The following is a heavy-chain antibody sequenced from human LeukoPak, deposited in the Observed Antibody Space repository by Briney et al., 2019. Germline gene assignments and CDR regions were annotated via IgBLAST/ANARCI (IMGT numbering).Heavy chain of an antibody. CDR2: IRYDGSNK. Sequence: GGFLRLSCAASGFTFSSYGMHWVRQAPGKGLEWVAFIRYDGSNKYYADSVKGRFTISRDNSKNTLYLRMNSLRAEDTAVYYCAKDHFTIFDYWGQGTLVTVSS. J-gene: IGHJ4*02. D-gene: IGHD3-9*01. CDR1: GFTFSSYG. CDR3: AKDHFTIFDY. V-gene: IGHV3-30*02.